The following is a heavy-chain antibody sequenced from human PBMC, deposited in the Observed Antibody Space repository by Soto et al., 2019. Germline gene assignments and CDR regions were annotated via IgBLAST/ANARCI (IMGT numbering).Heavy chain of an antibody. D-gene: IGHD2-15*01. V-gene: IGHV5-51*01. J-gene: IGHJ5*02. CDR2: IYPGDSDT. CDR1: GYSFTSYW. Sequence: GESLKISCKGSGYSFTSYWIGWVRQMPGKGLEWMGIIYPGDSDTRYSPSFQGQVTISADKSISTAYLQWSSLKASDTAMYYCARRIGYCSGGSCYGNWFDPWGQGTLVTVSS. CDR3: ARRIGYCSGGSCYGNWFDP.